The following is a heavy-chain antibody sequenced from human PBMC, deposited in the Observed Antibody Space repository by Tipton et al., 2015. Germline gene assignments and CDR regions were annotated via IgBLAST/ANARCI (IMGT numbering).Heavy chain of an antibody. D-gene: IGHD2-15*01. CDR1: GYSISSGYY. CDR2: IFHRGDT. J-gene: IGHJ4*02. Sequence: TLSLTCDVSGYSISSGYYWGWIRQPPGKGLEWIGSIFHRGDTNYNPSLKSRVTISLDTSKNQFSLKLNSVTAADTAIYYCARDDGYCSGGSCYNPSYFDYWGQGTLVTVSS. CDR3: ARDDGYCSGGSCYNPSYFDY. V-gene: IGHV4-38-2*02.